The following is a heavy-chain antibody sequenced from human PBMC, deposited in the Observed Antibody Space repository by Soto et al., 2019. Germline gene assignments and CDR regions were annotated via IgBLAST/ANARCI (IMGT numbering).Heavy chain of an antibody. D-gene: IGHD3-3*01. J-gene: IGHJ4*02. Sequence: SETLSLTCAVSGYSISSGYYWGWIRQPPGKGLEWIGSIYHSGSTYYNPSLKSRVTISVDTSKNQFSLKLSSVTAADTAVYYCARGADVLRFLEWLPTSQYYFDYWGQGT. V-gene: IGHV4-38-2*01. CDR2: IYHSGST. CDR3: ARGADVLRFLEWLPTSQYYFDY. CDR1: GYSISSGYY.